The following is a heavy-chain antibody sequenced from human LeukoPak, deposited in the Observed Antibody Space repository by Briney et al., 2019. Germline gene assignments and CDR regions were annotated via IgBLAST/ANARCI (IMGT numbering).Heavy chain of an antibody. J-gene: IGHJ4*02. CDR1: GFTFSTFV. Sequence: GGSLRLSCAASGFTFSTFVMSWVRQTPGKGLEWVSAISGPGGRIYYADSVKGRFTISRDNSKNTLFLQMNSLRAEDTAVYYCAKDAYDYYYDSSAGYWGQGTLVTVSS. D-gene: IGHD3-22*01. V-gene: IGHV3-23*01. CDR2: ISGPGGRI. CDR3: AKDAYDYYYDSSAGY.